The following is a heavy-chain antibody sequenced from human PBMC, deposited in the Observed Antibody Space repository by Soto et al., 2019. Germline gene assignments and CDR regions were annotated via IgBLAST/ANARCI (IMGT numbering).Heavy chain of an antibody. Sequence: SETLSLTCTVSGGSISSYYWSWIRQPPGKGLEWIGYIYYSGSTNYNPSLKSRVTISVDTSKNQFSLKLSSVTAADTAVYYCARVYCRSSSCYDVFDYWGEGTPVTVSS. V-gene: IGHV4-59*08. CDR3: ARVYCRSSSCYDVFDY. D-gene: IGHD2-2*01. J-gene: IGHJ4*02. CDR2: IYYSGST. CDR1: GGSISSYY.